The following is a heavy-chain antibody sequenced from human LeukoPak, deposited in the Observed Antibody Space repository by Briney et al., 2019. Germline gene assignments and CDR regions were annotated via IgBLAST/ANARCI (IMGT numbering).Heavy chain of an antibody. V-gene: IGHV4-59*01. CDR1: GGSISSYY. Sequence: SETLSLTCTVSGGSISSYYWSWIRQPPGKGLVWIGFIYYSGSTNYNPSLKSRVTISVDTSKNRVSLKLSSVTAADTAVYYSARGQSGGYCTNGVCYMGWFVTWGQGTLVTVSS. D-gene: IGHD2-8*01. J-gene: IGHJ5*02. CDR3: ARGQSGGYCTNGVCYMGWFVT. CDR2: IYYSGST.